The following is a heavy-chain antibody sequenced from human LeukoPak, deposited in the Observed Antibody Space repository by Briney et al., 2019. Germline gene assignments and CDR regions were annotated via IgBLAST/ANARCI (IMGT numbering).Heavy chain of an antibody. CDR3: ARDYYDSSGYYPNWFDP. V-gene: IGHV1-8*02. Sequence: ASVKVSCKASGYTFTGYYLHWVRQATGQGLEWMGWMNPNSGNTGYAQKFQGRVTMTRNTSISTAYMELSSLRSEDTAVYYCARDYYDSSGYYPNWFDPWGQGTLVTVSS. J-gene: IGHJ5*02. CDR1: GYTFTGYY. D-gene: IGHD3-22*01. CDR2: MNPNSGNT.